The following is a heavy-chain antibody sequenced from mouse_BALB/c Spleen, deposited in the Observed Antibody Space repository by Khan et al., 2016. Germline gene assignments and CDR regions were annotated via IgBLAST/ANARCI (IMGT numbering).Heavy chain of an antibody. J-gene: IGHJ3*01. CDR2: IYTYSGEP. V-gene: IGHV9-3-1*01. CDR1: GYTFTNYG. CDR3: AKLTGTDAY. Sequence: QSQLVQSGPELKKPGESVKISCKASGYTFTNYGMTWVKQAPGKGLKWMGWIYTYSGEPTYADDFKGRFAFSLEASASTAYLQINNLKHEDTGTYFCAKLTGTDAYWGQGTLVTVSA. D-gene: IGHD4-1*01.